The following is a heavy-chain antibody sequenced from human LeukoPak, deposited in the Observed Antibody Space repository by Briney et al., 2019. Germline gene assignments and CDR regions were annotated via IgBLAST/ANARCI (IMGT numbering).Heavy chain of an antibody. D-gene: IGHD2-15*01. Sequence: GGSLRLSCAASGFTFSSYGMHWVRQAPGKGLEWVAVISYDGSNKYYADSVKGRFTISRDNSKNTLYLQMNSLRAEDTAVYYCARGLVVVTPNDAFDIWGQGTMVTVSS. CDR3: ARGLVVVTPNDAFDI. CDR1: GFTFSSYG. CDR2: ISYDGSNK. V-gene: IGHV3-30*03. J-gene: IGHJ3*02.